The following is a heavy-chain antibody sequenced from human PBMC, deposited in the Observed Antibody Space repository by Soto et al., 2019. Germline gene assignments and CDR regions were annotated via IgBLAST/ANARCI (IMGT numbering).Heavy chain of an antibody. V-gene: IGHV1-3*01. Sequence: QVQLVQSGAEVKKPGASVKVSCKASGYTFTSYAMHWVRQAPGQRLEWMGWITAGNGNTKYTQKFQGRVTITRDTSASTAYRELSSVRSEDTAVYYCARAVAIVAVGPWGQGTLVTVSS. CDR1: GYTFTSYA. CDR2: ITAGNGNT. J-gene: IGHJ5*02. CDR3: ARAVAIVAVGP. D-gene: IGHD5-12*01.